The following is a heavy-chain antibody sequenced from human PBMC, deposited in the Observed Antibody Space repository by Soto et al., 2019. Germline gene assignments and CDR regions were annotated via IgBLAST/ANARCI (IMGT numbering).Heavy chain of an antibody. J-gene: IGHJ4*02. CDR2: IYYSGST. CDR3: ARVSFYATSGSYYFDY. CDR1: GGSLTSRDYY. Sequence: QVQLQESGPGLVKPSQTLSLTCTVSGGSLTSRDYYWRWIRQPPGKVLEWIGDIYYSGSTYYNPSINTRLNISVATSKNQFSLNLSSVTGAVTAAYFCARVSFYATSGSYYFDYWGQGTLVTVSS. V-gene: IGHV4-30-4*01. D-gene: IGHD3-22*01.